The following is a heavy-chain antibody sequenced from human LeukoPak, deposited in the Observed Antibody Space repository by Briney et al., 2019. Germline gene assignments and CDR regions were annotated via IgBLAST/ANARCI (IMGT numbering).Heavy chain of an antibody. CDR2: ISSSSSHT. J-gene: IGHJ1*01. CDR3: ARAGYSMDTEYFQH. V-gene: IGHV3-21*01. CDR1: GFTFNNYG. D-gene: IGHD5-18*01. Sequence: PGGSLRLSCAASGFTFNNYGINWVRQAPVKGLEWVSSISSSSSHTYYADSVKGRFTVSRDNAKNSLYLQMSSLRAEDTAVYYCARAGYSMDTEYFQHWGQGTLVTVSS.